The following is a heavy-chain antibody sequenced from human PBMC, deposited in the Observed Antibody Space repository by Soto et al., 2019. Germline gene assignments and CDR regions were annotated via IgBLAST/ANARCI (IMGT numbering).Heavy chain of an antibody. CDR3: ARVGDDSSGYYRYYFDY. Sequence: QVQLVQSGAEVKKPGSSVKVSCKASGGTFSSYAISWVRQAPGQGLEWMGGSIPIFGTANYAQKFQGRVTITADESTSTAYMELSSLRSEDTAVYYCARVGDDSSGYYRYYFDYWGQGTLVTVSS. CDR1: GGTFSSYA. CDR2: SIPIFGTA. V-gene: IGHV1-69*01. D-gene: IGHD3-22*01. J-gene: IGHJ4*02.